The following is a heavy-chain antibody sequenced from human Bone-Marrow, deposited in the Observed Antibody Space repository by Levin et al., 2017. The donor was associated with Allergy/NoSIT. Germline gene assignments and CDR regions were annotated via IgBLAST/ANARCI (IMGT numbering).Heavy chain of an antibody. J-gene: IGHJ4*02. V-gene: IGHV1-2*02. CDR3: ASGAYCSGDSCYPYADY. CDR1: GYTFTGYY. Sequence: GASVKVSCKASGYTFTGYYMHWVRQAPGQGLEWMGWINPNSGGTNYAQKFQGRVTMTRDTSISTAYMELSRLRSDDTAVYYCASGAYCSGDSCYPYADYWGQGTLVTVSS. D-gene: IGHD2-15*01. CDR2: INPNSGGT.